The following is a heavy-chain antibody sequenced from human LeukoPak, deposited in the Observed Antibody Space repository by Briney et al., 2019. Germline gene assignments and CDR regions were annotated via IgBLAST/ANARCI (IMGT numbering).Heavy chain of an antibody. CDR1: GFTFSNAW. V-gene: IGHV3-15*01. Sequence: PGGSLRLSCAASGFTFSNAWMSWVRQAPGKGLEWVGGINNKTDGGTTAYAARVKGRFTISRDDSKNTLYLQMNSLKTEDTAVYYCTTGLGGGSGNYYPIVYYYYYYGMNVWGKGTTVTVSS. CDR3: TTGLGGGSGNYYPIVYYYYYYGMNV. D-gene: IGHD3-10*01. J-gene: IGHJ6*04. CDR2: INNKTDGGTT.